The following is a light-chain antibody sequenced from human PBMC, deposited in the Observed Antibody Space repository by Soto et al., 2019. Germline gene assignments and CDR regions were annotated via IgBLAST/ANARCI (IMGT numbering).Light chain of an antibody. Sequence: EIVVTQSPATLSVSPGERAALSCRVSQSVRSNLAWYQQKPGQAPRLLIYGASTRATGIPARFSATGSGTDFTLIISTLQSEDFAVYYCQQYNNWPARTFGQGTKVEIK. CDR1: QSVRSN. CDR2: GAS. CDR3: QQYNNWPART. J-gene: IGKJ1*01. V-gene: IGKV3-15*01.